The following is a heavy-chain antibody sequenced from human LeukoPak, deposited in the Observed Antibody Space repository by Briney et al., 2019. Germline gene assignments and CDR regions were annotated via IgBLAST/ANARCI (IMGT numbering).Heavy chain of an antibody. CDR2: VNLQGST. J-gene: IGHJ5*02. D-gene: IGHD1-26*01. CDR3: AGRSGNYHWFDP. Sequence: SGTLSLTCGVSGGSISNTNWWTWVRQPPGKGLEWIGEVNLQGSTNYNPSLKSRVAISVDTSTNQFSLKLTSVTAADTAVYYCAGRSGNYHWFDPWGQGTLVTVSS. CDR1: GGSISNTNW. V-gene: IGHV4-4*02.